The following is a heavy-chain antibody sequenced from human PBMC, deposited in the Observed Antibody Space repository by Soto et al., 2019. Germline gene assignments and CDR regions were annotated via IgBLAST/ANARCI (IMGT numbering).Heavy chain of an antibody. J-gene: IGHJ5*02. V-gene: IGHV1-8*01. Sequence: GASVKVSCKASGYTFTSYDINWVRQASGQGLEWMGWMNPNTGKTGYAQKFQGRVTMTSDISISTAYMELTSLTSEDTAVYYCARSPWFDYGDYVFNCFDTWGQGTLVIVSS. CDR1: GYTFTSYD. D-gene: IGHD4-17*01. CDR2: MNPNTGKT. CDR3: ARSPWFDYGDYVFNCFDT.